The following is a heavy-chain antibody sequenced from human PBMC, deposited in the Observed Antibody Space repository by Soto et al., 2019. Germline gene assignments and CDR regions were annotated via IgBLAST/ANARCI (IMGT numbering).Heavy chain of an antibody. Sequence: QVQLQESGPGLVKPSGTLSLNCAVSGGSINSSHWWSWVRQPPGKGLEWIADMYHSGITNYNPSLKSRVTISVDRSKNQFSLKLTSVTAADTAVYYCASRSGQSNCGGYCRAFDIWGKGTMVTVSS. CDR3: ASRSGQSNCGGYCRAFDI. CDR1: GGSINSSHW. CDR2: MYHSGIT. D-gene: IGHD2-21*02. V-gene: IGHV4-4*02. J-gene: IGHJ3*02.